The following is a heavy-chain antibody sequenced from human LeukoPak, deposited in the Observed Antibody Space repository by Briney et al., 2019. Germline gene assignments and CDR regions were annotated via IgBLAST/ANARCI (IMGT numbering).Heavy chain of an antibody. V-gene: IGHV4-31*11. CDR2: IYYSGST. J-gene: IGHJ6*02. D-gene: IGHD2-2*01. CDR1: GGSFSGYY. CDR3: ARAAGYCSSTSCSPWVSFYYYYGMDV. Sequence: SETLSLTCAVYGGSFSGYYWSWIRQHPGKGLEWIGYIYYSGSTYYNPSLKSRVTISVDTSKNQFSLKLSSVTAADTAVYYCARAAGYCSSTSCSPWVSFYYYYGMDVWGQGTTVTVSS.